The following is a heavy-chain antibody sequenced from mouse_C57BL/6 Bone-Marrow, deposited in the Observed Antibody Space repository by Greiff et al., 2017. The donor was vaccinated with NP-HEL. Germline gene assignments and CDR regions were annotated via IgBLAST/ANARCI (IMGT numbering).Heavy chain of an antibody. V-gene: IGHV1-69*01. J-gene: IGHJ2*01. CDR1: GYTFTSYW. Sequence: QVQLQQSGAELVMPGASVKLSCKASGYTFTSYWLHWVKQRPGQGLEWIGEIDPSDSYTNYNQKFKGKSTLTVDKSSSTAYMQLSSLTSEDSAVYFCAHYYPYYFDYWGQGTTLTVSS. CDR3: AHYYPYYFDY. D-gene: IGHD1-2*01. CDR2: IDPSDSYT.